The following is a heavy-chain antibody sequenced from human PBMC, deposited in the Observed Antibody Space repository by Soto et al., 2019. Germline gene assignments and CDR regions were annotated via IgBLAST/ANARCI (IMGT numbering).Heavy chain of an antibody. V-gene: IGHV4-59*01. Sequence: QVQLQESGPGLVKPSETLSLTCTVAGDSISSYFWSWIWQPPGKGLEWIGWVYHSGSTNYSPSLKRRVSISVDAYKNLSSLRLTSVTPADTAVYYCARTYSSSYSRYTVYYGMDVWGQVNTVTVSS. J-gene: IGHJ6*02. CDR1: GDSISSYF. CDR3: ARTYSSSYSRYTVYYGMDV. D-gene: IGHD3-16*02. CDR2: VYHSGST.